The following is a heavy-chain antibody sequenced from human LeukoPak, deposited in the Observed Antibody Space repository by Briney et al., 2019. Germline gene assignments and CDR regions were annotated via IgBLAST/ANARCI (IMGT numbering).Heavy chain of an antibody. Sequence: GGSLRLSCAASGFTFSTYAMNWVRQAPGKGLEWVSAISGSGGSTNYADSVKGRFTISRDNSKSTVYLQMNSLRAEDTAAYYCTKGNDFWNVYYDYWGQGTLVTVSS. CDR2: ISGSGGST. J-gene: IGHJ4*02. V-gene: IGHV3-23*01. CDR1: GFTFSTYA. D-gene: IGHD3-3*01. CDR3: TKGNDFWNVYYDY.